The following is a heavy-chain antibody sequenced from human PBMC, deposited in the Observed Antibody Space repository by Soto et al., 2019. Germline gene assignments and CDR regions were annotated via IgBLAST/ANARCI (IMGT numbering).Heavy chain of an antibody. V-gene: IGHV1-18*01. CDR2: INTYNADT. CDR1: GYTFTDYG. J-gene: IGHJ4*02. D-gene: IGHD2-2*01. Sequence: ASVKVSCKTSGYTFTDYGVSSVREAPGQGLEWMGWINTYNADTKYAQSLQGRVTVTTDTSTTTTYMELTSLTSDDTAVYYCAREYCTTTSCYGSDFWGQGSLVTVSS. CDR3: AREYCTTTSCYGSDF.